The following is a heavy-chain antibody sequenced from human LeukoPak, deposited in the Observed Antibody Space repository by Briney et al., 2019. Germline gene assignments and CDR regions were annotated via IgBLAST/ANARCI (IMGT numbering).Heavy chain of an antibody. CDR3: ARVRFALEIVVVDYFDY. CDR1: GYTFTSYG. J-gene: IGHJ4*02. Sequence: ASVTVSCTASGYTFTSYGISWVRQAPGQGLEWMGWISAYNGNTNYAQKLQGRVTMTTDTSTSTAYMELRSLRSDDTAVYYCARVRFALEIVVVDYFDYWGQGTLVTVSS. CDR2: ISAYNGNT. V-gene: IGHV1-18*01. D-gene: IGHD3-22*01.